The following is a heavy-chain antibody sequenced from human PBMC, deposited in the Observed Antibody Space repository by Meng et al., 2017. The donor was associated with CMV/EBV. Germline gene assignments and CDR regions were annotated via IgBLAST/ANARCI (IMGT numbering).Heavy chain of an antibody. CDR3: ARANSMTTVTTDYYYGMDV. V-gene: IGHV4-38-2*02. D-gene: IGHD4-11*01. CDR2: FHHSGTT. Sequence: SETLSLTCTVSGFSISSSYYWGWIRQPPGKGLEWIGSFHHSGTTYYNPSLKHPVTMSVDASRNQFTLKVSSVTAADTAVYYCARANSMTTVTTDYYYGMDVWGQGTTVTVSS. J-gene: IGHJ6*02. CDR1: GFSISSSYY.